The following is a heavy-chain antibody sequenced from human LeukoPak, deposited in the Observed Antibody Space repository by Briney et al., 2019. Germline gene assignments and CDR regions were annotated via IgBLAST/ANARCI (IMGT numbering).Heavy chain of an antibody. V-gene: IGHV4-59*01. D-gene: IGHD3-22*01. CDR3: ARTKTYYYDSSGSPDAFDI. CDR2: IYYSGTT. J-gene: IGHJ3*02. CDR1: GGSISSYY. Sequence: SETLSLTCTVSGGSISSYYWSWIRQPPGKGLEWIGYIYYSGTTNYNPSLKSRVTISVDTSKNQFSLKLSSVTAADTAVYYCARTKTYYYDSSGSPDAFDIWGQGTMVTVSS.